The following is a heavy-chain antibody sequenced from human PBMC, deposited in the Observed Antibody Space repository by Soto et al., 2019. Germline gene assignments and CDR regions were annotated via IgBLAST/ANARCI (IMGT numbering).Heavy chain of an antibody. CDR1: GGSISSGGYY. V-gene: IGHV4-31*03. CDR2: IYYSGST. CDR3: ARASYSYGVAGFDY. D-gene: IGHD5-18*01. J-gene: IGHJ4*02. Sequence: SETLSLTCTVSGGSISSGGYYWSWIRQHPGKGLEWIGYIYYSGSTYYNPSLKSRVTISVDASKNQFSLKLSSVTAADTAVYYCARASYSYGVAGFDYWGQGTLVTVSS.